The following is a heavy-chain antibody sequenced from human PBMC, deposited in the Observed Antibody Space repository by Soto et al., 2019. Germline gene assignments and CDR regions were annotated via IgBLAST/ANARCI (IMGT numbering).Heavy chain of an antibody. J-gene: IGHJ6*02. Sequence: ASVKVSCKASGYTFTGYYMHWVRQAPGQGLEWMGRINPNSGGTNYAQKFQGWVTMTRDTSISTAYMELSRLRSDDTAVYYCARAPDYYSSGDYGMDVWGQGTTVTVSS. CDR1: GYTFTGYY. CDR3: ARAPDYYSSGDYGMDV. D-gene: IGHD3-22*01. CDR2: INPNSGGT. V-gene: IGHV1-2*04.